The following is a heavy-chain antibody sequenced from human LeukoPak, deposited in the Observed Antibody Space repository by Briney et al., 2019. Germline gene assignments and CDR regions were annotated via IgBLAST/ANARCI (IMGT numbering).Heavy chain of an antibody. J-gene: IGHJ4*02. Sequence: GGSLRLSCAASGFTFSSYSMNWARQAPGKGLEWVSYVSNSGTTTYYADSVKGRFTISRDNGKNLVSLQMNSLRDEDTAVYYCARADRDGNKRFLDWGQGTLVTVSS. CDR2: VSNSGTTT. V-gene: IGHV3-48*02. CDR1: GFTFSSYS. D-gene: IGHD5-24*01. CDR3: ARADRDGNKRFLD.